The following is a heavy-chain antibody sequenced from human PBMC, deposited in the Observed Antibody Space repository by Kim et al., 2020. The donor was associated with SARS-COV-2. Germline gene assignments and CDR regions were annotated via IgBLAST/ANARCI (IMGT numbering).Heavy chain of an antibody. V-gene: IGHV4-59*13. J-gene: IGHJ6*02. CDR2: IYYSGST. Sequence: SETLSLTCTVSGGSISSYYWSWIRQPPGKGLEWIGYIYYSGSTNYNPSLKSRVTISVDTSKNQFSLKLSSVTAADTAVYYCASSGYGYYYYGMDVWGQGTTVTVSS. CDR1: GGSISSYY. D-gene: IGHD6-13*01. CDR3: ASSGYGYYYYGMDV.